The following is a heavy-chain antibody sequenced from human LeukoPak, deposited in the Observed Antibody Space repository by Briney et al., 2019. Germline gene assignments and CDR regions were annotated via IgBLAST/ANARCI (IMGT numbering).Heavy chain of an antibody. CDR3: AKIGMVRGVIDY. CDR1: GFTFSSHY. CDR2: ISGSGGST. D-gene: IGHD3-10*01. V-gene: IGHV3-23*01. J-gene: IGHJ4*02. Sequence: PGGSLRLSCVGSGFTFSSHYISWVRQAPGKGLEWVSAISGSGGSTYYADSVKGRFTISRDNSKNTLYLQMNSLRAEDTAVYYCAKIGMVRGVIDYWGQGTLVTVSS.